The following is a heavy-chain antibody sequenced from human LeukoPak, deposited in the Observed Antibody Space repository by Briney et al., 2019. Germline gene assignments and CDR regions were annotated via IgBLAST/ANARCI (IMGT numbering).Heavy chain of an antibody. CDR1: GFTFSSYE. V-gene: IGHV3-48*03. D-gene: IGHD4-17*01. CDR2: ISSRGTTI. Sequence: GGSLRLSCGASGFTFSSYEMNWVRQAPGKGLEWVSYISSRGTTIYYAGSVKGRFTIARDNAISSLYLQMNSLRAEDTAVYYCAKSPGIGTYGDRSTAVDYWGQGTLVTVSS. J-gene: IGHJ4*02. CDR3: AKSPGIGTYGDRSTAVDY.